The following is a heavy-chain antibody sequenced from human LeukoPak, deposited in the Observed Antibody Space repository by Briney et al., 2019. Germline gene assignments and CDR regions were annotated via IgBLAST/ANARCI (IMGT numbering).Heavy chain of an antibody. J-gene: IGHJ4*02. Sequence: SGPTLVNPTQTLTLTCTFSGFSLSTSGVGVAWIRQPPGRALEWLARIYWDDDKRYSPSLKSRITITKDTSKNQVVLTMTNMDPVDTATYYCAHYDYGDSPTVDYFDYWGQGTLVTVSS. D-gene: IGHD4-17*01. CDR2: IYWDDDK. V-gene: IGHV2-5*02. CDR3: AHYDYGDSPTVDYFDY. CDR1: GFSLSTSGVG.